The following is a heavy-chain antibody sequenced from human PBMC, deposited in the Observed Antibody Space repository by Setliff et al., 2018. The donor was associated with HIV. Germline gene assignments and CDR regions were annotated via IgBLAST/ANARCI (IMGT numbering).Heavy chain of an antibody. CDR3: ATLRWLRSKHSDY. V-gene: IGHV4-34*01. J-gene: IGHJ4*01. CDR2: IDHTGRI. CDR1: GGSFSGYY. D-gene: IGHD5-12*01. Sequence: PSETLSLTCAVYGGSFSGYYWNWIRQAPRKGLEWIGEIDHTGRINYNPSLKSRVTMSVDTPKNQFSLKLRSVTAADTAVYFCATLRWLRSKHSDYWGQGILVTVSS.